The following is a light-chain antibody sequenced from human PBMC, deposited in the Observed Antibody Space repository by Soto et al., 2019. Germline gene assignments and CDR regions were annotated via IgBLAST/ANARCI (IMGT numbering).Light chain of an antibody. J-gene: IGLJ1*01. Sequence: SYELTQPPSVSVSPGQTASITCSGDKLGDKYVCWYQQKPGQSPVLVIYQDNKRPSGIPERFSGSNSGNTATLTISGTQAMDEADYYCQAWDSSTGHVFGTGTKLTVL. V-gene: IGLV3-1*01. CDR2: QDN. CDR3: QAWDSSTGHV. CDR1: KLGDKY.